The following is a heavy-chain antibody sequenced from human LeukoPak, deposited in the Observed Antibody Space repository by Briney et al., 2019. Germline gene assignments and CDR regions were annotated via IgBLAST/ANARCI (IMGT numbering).Heavy chain of an antibody. D-gene: IGHD5-12*01. CDR2: IWYDGSNK. V-gene: IGHV3-33*01. J-gene: IGHJ4*02. CDR1: GFSFSSYG. Sequence: QPGRSLRLSCAASGFSFSSYGMHWVRQAPGKGLEWVAVIWYDGSNKNYADSVKGRFTISRDNSKNMLYLQMNSLRVEDTALYYCASHGGLWGQGTLVTVSS. CDR3: ASHGGL.